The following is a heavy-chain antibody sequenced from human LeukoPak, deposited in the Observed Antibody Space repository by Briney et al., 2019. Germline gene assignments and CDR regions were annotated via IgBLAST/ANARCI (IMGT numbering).Heavy chain of an antibody. CDR2: IYHSGST. J-gene: IGHJ6*03. V-gene: IGHV4-38-2*01. CDR3: ASTSTSGIAAAGTRYYYYYYMDV. CDR1: GYSISSGYY. Sequence: SETLSLTCAVSGYSISSGYYWGWIRQPPGKGLEWIGSIYHSGSTYYNPSLKSRVTISLDTSKNQFSLKLSSVTAADTAVYYCASTSTSGIAAAGTRYYYYYYMDVWGKGTTVTVSS. D-gene: IGHD6-13*01.